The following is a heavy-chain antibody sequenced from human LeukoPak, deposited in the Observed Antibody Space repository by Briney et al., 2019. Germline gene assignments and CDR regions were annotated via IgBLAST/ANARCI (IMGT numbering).Heavy chain of an antibody. Sequence: SETLSLTCTVSGGSISSSSYYWGWIRQPPGKGLEWIGSIYYSGSTYYNPSLKSRVTISVDTSKNQFSLKLSSVTAADTAVYYCARHSECCSSTSCYWGLRFGPFDPWDQGTLVTVSS. CDR3: ARHSECCSSTSCYWGLRFGPFDP. CDR2: IYYSGST. D-gene: IGHD2-2*01. J-gene: IGHJ5*02. CDR1: GGSISSSSYY. V-gene: IGHV4-39*01.